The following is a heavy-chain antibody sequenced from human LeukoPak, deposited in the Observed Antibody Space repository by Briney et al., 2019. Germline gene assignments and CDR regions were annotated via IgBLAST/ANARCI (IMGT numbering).Heavy chain of an antibody. V-gene: IGHV3-21*01. CDR2: ISSSSSYV. CDR3: ARDSSIIGGNSESDY. D-gene: IGHD4-23*01. CDR1: GFTFSSYS. J-gene: IGHJ4*02. Sequence: GGSLRLSCAASGFTFSSYSMNWVRQAPGKGLEWVSSISSSSSYVYYADSVKGRFTISRDNAKNSLYLQMNSLRAEDTAVYYCARDSSIIGGNSESDYWGQGTLVTVSS.